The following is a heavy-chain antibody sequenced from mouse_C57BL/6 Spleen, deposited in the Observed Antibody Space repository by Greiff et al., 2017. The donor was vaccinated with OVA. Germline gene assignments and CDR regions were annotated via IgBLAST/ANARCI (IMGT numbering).Heavy chain of an antibody. D-gene: IGHD1-1*01. V-gene: IGHV1-82*01. J-gene: IGHJ2*01. CDR1: GYAFSSSW. Sequence: QVHVKQSGPELVKPGASVKISCKASGYAFSSSWMNWVKQRPGKGLEWIGRIYPGDGDTNYNGKFKGKATLTADKSSSTAYMQLSSLTSEDSAVYFCARRDYGSGYWGQGTTLTVSS. CDR2: IYPGDGDT. CDR3: ARRDYGSGY.